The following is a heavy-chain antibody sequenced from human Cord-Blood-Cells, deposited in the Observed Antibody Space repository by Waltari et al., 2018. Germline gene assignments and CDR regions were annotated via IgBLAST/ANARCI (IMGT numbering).Heavy chain of an antibody. V-gene: IGHV4-34*01. CDR2: INHSGST. J-gene: IGHJ3*02. D-gene: IGHD4-4*01. CDR1: GGSFRGYY. Sequence: QVQLQQWGAGLLKPSEPLSLTCAVHGGSFRGYYWSWIRQPPGKGLEWIGEINHSGSTNYNPSLKSRVTISVDTSKHQFSLKLSSVTAADTAVYYCARGVTVTRNAFDIWGQGTMVTVSS. CDR3: ARGVTVTRNAFDI.